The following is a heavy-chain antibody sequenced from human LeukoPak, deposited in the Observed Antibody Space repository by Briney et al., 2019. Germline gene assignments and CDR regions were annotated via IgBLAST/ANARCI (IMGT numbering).Heavy chain of an antibody. CDR3: ARDWYRIAAAGGGYYFDY. CDR2: ISAYNGNT. Sequence: GASVKVSCKASGYTFTSYGISWVRQAPGQGLEWMGWISAYNGNTNYAQKLQGRVTMTTDTSTSTAYMELRSLISDDTAVYYCARDWYRIAAAGGGYYFDYWGREPWSPSPQ. D-gene: IGHD6-13*01. CDR1: GYTFTSYG. J-gene: IGHJ4*02. V-gene: IGHV1-18*04.